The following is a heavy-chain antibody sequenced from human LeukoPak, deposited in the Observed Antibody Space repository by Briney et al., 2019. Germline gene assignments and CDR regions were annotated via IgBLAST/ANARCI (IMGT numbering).Heavy chain of an antibody. CDR2: MRGSGET. Sequence: GGSLRLSCAVPGFSVSNYYMSWVRQPPGKGLEWVSLMRGSGETFYADSVKGRFTISRDDSKNTVYLQMSSLRVEDTAVYFCARDRAATQDWFEFDPWGQGTLVTVSS. CDR1: GFSVSNYY. V-gene: IGHV3-66*03. CDR3: ARDRAATQDWFEFDP. J-gene: IGHJ5*02. D-gene: IGHD3-10*01.